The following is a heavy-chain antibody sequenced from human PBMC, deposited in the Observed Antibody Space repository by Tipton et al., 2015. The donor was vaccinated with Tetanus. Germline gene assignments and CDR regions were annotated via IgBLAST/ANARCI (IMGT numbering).Heavy chain of an antibody. CDR2: IYSSGRA. CDR3: ARRGDYVFYYESSGYLWGAAFDI. Sequence: TLSLTCAVSGGSFTSGDFYWTWIRQSPGKGLEWIGSIYSSGRAHYSPSLKSRVTISQDTSKNQFSLKLTSVTAADTAVYYCARRGDYVFYYESSGYLWGAAFDIWGQGTMVSVSA. J-gene: IGHJ3*02. D-gene: IGHD3-22*01. CDR1: GGSFTSGDFY. V-gene: IGHV4-30-4*01.